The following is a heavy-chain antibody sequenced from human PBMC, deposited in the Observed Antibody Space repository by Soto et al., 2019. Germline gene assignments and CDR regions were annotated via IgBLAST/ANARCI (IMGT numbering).Heavy chain of an antibody. D-gene: IGHD7-27*01. J-gene: IGHJ4*02. V-gene: IGHV3-23*01. CDR2: ISGSGGST. CDR3: ANLTPTRYLDS. Sequence: QTGGSLRLSCAASGFTFSSYAMTWVREAPGKGLEWVSTISGSGGSTYYADSVKGRFTISRDNSKKTLYLQMNSLRAEDTAVYYCANLTPTRYLDSWGQGTLVTVSS. CDR1: GFTFSSYA.